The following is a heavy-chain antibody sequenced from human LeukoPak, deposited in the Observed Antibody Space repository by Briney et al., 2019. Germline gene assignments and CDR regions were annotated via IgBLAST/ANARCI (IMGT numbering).Heavy chain of an antibody. CDR3: ARQQQQLWYD. CDR1: GFTFSRYE. CDR2: ISSSAETT. D-gene: IGHD5-18*01. J-gene: IGHJ4*02. Sequence: PGGSLRLSCAASGFTFSRYEMNWVRQAPGEGLEWVSYISSSAETTYYADSVKGRFTISRDNAKSSLYLQMYSLRAEDTAVYFCARQQQQLWYDWGQGTLVTVSS. V-gene: IGHV3-48*03.